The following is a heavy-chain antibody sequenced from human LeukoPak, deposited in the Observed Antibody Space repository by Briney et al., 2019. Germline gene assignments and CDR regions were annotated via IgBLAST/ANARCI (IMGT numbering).Heavy chain of an antibody. V-gene: IGHV6-1*01. Sequence: SQTLSLTCAISGDSVSSNSASWNWLRQSPWRGLEWLGWTYYRFKWYNDYAVSVKSRTTNNPDTTKNQFYLQLNSVIPEDTALYYCARGVPTLDYFDYWGQGNLVTVSS. CDR1: GDSVSSNSAS. CDR3: ARGVPTLDYFDY. J-gene: IGHJ4*02. CDR2: TYYRFKWYN.